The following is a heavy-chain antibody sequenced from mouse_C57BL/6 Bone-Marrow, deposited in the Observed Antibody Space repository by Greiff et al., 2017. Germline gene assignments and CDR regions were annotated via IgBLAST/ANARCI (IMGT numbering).Heavy chain of an antibody. CDR1: GYTFTSYW. D-gene: IGHD1-1*01. J-gene: IGHJ3*01. Sequence: QVQLQQPGAELVRPGTSVKLSCKASGYTFTSYWMHWVKQRPGQGLEWIGVIDPSDSYTNYNQKLKGKATLTVDTSSSTAYMQRSSLTSEDSAVYYCARGYYGSSWFAYWGQGTLVTVSA. CDR3: ARGYYGSSWFAY. CDR2: IDPSDSYT. V-gene: IGHV1-59*01.